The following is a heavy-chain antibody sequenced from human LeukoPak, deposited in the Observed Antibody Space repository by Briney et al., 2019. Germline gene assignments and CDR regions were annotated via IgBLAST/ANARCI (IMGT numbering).Heavy chain of an antibody. CDR1: GFTFNIYN. J-gene: IGHJ4*02. Sequence: GGSLRLSCAASGFTFNIYNINWVRQAPGKGLEWVSYISSSSNPIYYADSVKGRFTISRDNAKNTLYLQMNSLRAEDTAVYFCARDKYTSSSLDYWGQGTLVTVSS. CDR3: ARDKYTSSSLDY. D-gene: IGHD6-6*01. V-gene: IGHV3-48*04. CDR2: ISSSSNPI.